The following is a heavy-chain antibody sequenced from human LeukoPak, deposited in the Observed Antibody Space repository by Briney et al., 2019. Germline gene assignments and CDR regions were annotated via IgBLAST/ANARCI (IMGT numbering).Heavy chain of an antibody. Sequence: PSETLSLTCTVSGGSISSSSHYWGWIRQPPGKGLEWIGTMHFSGTTHYNPSLKSRVTISVDLSTNQFSLNLNYVTAADTAVYYCATTTIRLGFWGQGTLVTVSS. CDR1: GGSISSSSHY. V-gene: IGHV4-39*07. D-gene: IGHD1-1*01. CDR3: ATTTIRLGF. J-gene: IGHJ4*02. CDR2: MHFSGTT.